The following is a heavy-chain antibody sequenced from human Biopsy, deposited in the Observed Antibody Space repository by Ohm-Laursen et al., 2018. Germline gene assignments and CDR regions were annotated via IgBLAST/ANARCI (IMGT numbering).Heavy chain of an antibody. D-gene: IGHD3-22*01. V-gene: IGHV4-31*01. J-gene: IGHJ5*02. CDR1: GGSISSGGSY. CDR2: IFNSANT. Sequence: SQTLSLTWPVSGGSISSGGSYWGWIRQRPGKGLEWIGYIFNSANTYYNPSLKNLITISGDTSKNQFSLKLNSVTAADTAVYYCARGDYFDSNGYFWFDPWGQGTLVTVSS. CDR3: ARGDYFDSNGYFWFDP.